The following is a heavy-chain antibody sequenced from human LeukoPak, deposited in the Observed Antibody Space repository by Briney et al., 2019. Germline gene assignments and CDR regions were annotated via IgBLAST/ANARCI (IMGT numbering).Heavy chain of an antibody. CDR2: IYHSGST. CDR1: GGSISSYY. D-gene: IGHD5-12*01. CDR3: ARGKVGVATIEESGNGMDV. Sequence: SETLSLTCTVSGGSISSYYWSWIRQPPGKGLEWIGYIYHSGSTYYNPSLKSRVTISVDRSKNQFSLKLSSVTAADTAVYYCARGKVGVATIEESGNGMDVWGQGTTVTVSS. J-gene: IGHJ6*02. V-gene: IGHV4-59*12.